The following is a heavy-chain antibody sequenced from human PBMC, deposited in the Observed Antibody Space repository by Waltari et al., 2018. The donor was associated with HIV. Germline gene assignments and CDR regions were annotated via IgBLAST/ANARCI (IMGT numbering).Heavy chain of an antibody. J-gene: IGHJ5*02. CDR2: ISFDGRNK. CDR3: ARGGCTATDCYRVGWFDT. D-gene: IGHD2-21*02. V-gene: IGHV3-30*04. Sequence: QAQLMASGGGVVQPGRSLSLSCAASGLTFGIYLMHSVRPAPGKGMEWGAVISFDGRNKFHADSVKGRFTISRDNSKNTLFLQMNSLRPEDTALYYCARGGCTATDCYRVGWFDTWGQGTLVTVSS. CDR1: GLTFGIYL.